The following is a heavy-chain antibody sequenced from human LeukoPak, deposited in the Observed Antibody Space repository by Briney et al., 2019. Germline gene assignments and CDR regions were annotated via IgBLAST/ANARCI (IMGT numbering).Heavy chain of an antibody. CDR2: IYYSGST. CDR3: ASQDGEDSSSFDY. J-gene: IGHJ4*02. Sequence: PSETLSLTCTVSGGSISSSSYYWGWIRQPPGKGLEWIGSIYYSGSTYYNPSLKSRVTISVDTSKNQFSLKLSSVTAADTAVYYCASQDGEDSSSFDYWGQGTLVTVSS. CDR1: GGSISSSSYY. V-gene: IGHV4-39*01. D-gene: IGHD6-6*01.